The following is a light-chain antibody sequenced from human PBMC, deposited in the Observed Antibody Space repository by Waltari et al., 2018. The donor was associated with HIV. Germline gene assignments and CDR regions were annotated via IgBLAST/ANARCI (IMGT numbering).Light chain of an antibody. CDR3: QGWHSGSDQGV. V-gene: IGLV3-21*02. J-gene: IGLJ3*02. CDR2: EDS. CDR1: NIGSKS. Sequence: YVLTQPPSVSVAPGQTATFTCGGNNIGSKSVHWYQQKPGRAPVLVIHEDSDRPSAIAGRFSCSNSGNTATVTISRVEAGDEGDYYCQGWHSGSDQGVFGGGTSLTVL.